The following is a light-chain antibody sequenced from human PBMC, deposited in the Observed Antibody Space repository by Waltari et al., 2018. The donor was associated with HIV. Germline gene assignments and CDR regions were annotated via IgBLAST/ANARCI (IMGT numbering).Light chain of an antibody. CDR3: CSYTVNSTGV. CDR2: DVN. J-gene: IGLJ1*01. V-gene: IGLV2-14*03. CDR1: SGDIGTYKY. Sequence: QSALTQPASVSGSPGQSIAISCPGTSGDIGTYKYVLWYQQHTGKVPKLIIYDVNGRPSGVSDRFSGSKSGNTATLTISGLHSDDEADYYCCSYTVNSTGVFGAGTKITV.